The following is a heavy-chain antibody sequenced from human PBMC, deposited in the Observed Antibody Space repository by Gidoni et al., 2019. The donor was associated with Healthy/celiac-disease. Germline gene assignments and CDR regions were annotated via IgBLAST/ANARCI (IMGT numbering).Heavy chain of an antibody. D-gene: IGHD2-21*02. CDR2: INHSGST. J-gene: IGHJ4*02. CDR1: GYY. Sequence: GYYWSWIRQPPGKGLEWIGEINHSGSTNYNPSLKSRVTISVDTSKNQFSLKLSSVTAADTAVYYCARGVGSGGNSPPSDYWGQGTLVTVSS. CDR3: ARGVGSGGNSPPSDY. V-gene: IGHV4-34*01.